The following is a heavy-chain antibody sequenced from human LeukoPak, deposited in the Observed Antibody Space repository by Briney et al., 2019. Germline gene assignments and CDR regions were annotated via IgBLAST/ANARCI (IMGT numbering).Heavy chain of an antibody. CDR3: ARGPIVGNY. Sequence: SETLSLTCTVSGGSISSNYWSWIRQPPGKGLEWIGYIYYSGSTNYNPSLKSRVTISVDTSKNQFSLKLSSVTAADTAVYYCARGPIVGNYWGQGTLVTVSS. CDR1: GGSISSNY. D-gene: IGHD3-22*01. CDR2: IYYSGST. V-gene: IGHV4-59*01. J-gene: IGHJ4*02.